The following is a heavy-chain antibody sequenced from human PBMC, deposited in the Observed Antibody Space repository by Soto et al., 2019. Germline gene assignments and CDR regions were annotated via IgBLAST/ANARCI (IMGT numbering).Heavy chain of an antibody. CDR1: GGSISSGGYY. J-gene: IGHJ4*02. V-gene: IGHV4-31*03. CDR3: ARLVVRTGQHYCSGGSCQDY. D-gene: IGHD2-15*01. CDR2: IYYSGST. Sequence: QVQLQESGPGLVKPSQTLSLTCTVSGGSISSGGYYWSWIRQHPGKGLEWIGYIYYSGSTYYNPSLKSRVTISVDTSKNQFSLKLSSVTAADTAVYYCARLVVRTGQHYCSGGSCQDYWGQGTLVTVSS.